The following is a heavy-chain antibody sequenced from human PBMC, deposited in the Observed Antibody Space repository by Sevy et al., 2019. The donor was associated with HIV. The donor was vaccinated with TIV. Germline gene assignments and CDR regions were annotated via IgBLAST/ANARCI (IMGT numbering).Heavy chain of an antibody. D-gene: IGHD2-15*01. CDR2: ISSSGSTI. V-gene: IGHV3-48*03. CDR3: ARGAVVVVAATDAFDI. CDR1: GFTFSSYE. Sequence: GGSLRLSCAASGFTFSSYEMNWVRQAPGKGLEWVSYISSSGSTIYYADSVKGRFTISRDNAKNSLYLQMNSLRAEDTAVYYCARGAVVVVAATDAFDIWGQWTMVTVSS. J-gene: IGHJ3*02.